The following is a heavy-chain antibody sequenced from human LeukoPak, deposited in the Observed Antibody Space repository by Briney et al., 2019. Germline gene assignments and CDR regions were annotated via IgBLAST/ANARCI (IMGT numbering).Heavy chain of an antibody. CDR2: TSGSGRST. D-gene: IGHD1-14*01. J-gene: IGHJ6*03. CDR1: GFTFSSYA. Sequence: GGSLRLSCAASGFTFSSYAMSWVRQTPGKGLEWVSTTSGSGRSTYYADSVKDRFTISRDNSKNTLYLQMNSLRAEDTAVYYCAKSEPDYYYFYLDVWGKGTAVTVSS. V-gene: IGHV3-23*01. CDR3: AKSEPDYYYFYLDV.